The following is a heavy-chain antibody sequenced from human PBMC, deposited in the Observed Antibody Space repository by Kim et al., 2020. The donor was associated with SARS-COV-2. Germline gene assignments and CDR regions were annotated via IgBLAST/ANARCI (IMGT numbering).Heavy chain of an antibody. V-gene: IGHV7-4-1*02. CDR2: INTNTGNP. J-gene: IGHJ4*02. CDR1: GYTFTSYA. CDR3: ASQGYGFGEPY. D-gene: IGHD3-10*01. Sequence: ASVKVSCKASGYTFTSYAMNWVRQAPGQGLEWMGWINTNTGNPTYAQGFTGRFVFSLDTSVSTAYLQISSLKAEDTAVYYCASQGYGFGEPYWGQGTLVTLPS.